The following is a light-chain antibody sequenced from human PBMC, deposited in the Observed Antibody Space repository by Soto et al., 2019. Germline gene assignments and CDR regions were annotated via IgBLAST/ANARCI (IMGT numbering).Light chain of an antibody. CDR3: CAYAGDSALV. V-gene: IGLV2-23*02. J-gene: IGLJ3*02. Sequence: QSALTQPASVSGSPGQSITISCTGTSSDVGGYNLVSWYQQHPGKAPKFMIYEVDKRPSGVSNRFSGSKSGNTASLTISGLQAEDEADYYCCAYAGDSALVFGGVTKLTVL. CDR1: SSDVGGYNL. CDR2: EVD.